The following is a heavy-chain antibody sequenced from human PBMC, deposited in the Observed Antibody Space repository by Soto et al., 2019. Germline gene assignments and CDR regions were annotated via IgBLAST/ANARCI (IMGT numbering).Heavy chain of an antibody. CDR1: GYTFSSSA. J-gene: IGHJ4*02. CDR2: INTGNDNT. D-gene: IGHD1-26*01. CDR3: ARDEGVASAN. V-gene: IGHV1-3*04. Sequence: QVPLVQSGAEVKKPGASVKVSCKASGYTFSSSAMHWVRQAPGQRLEWMGWINTGNDNTKYSQKFQDRVTITRDTSASTAYMELSSLTSEDTAVYYCARDEGVASANWGQGTLVTVSS.